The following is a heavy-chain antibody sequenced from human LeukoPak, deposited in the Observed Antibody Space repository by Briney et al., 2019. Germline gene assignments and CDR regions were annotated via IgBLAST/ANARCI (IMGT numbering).Heavy chain of an antibody. V-gene: IGHV1-69*06. D-gene: IGHD4-17*01. J-gene: IGHJ4*02. CDR3: ARANDYGDYRGDY. CDR2: IIPIFGTA. CDR1: GGTFSSYA. Sequence: ASVKVPCKASGGTFSSYAISWVRQAPGQGLEWMGGIIPIFGTANYAQKFQGRVTITADKSTSTAYMELSSLRSEDTAVYYCARANDYGDYRGDYWGQGILVTVSS.